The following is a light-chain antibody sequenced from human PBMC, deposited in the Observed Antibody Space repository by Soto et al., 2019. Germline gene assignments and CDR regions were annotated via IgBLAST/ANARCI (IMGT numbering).Light chain of an antibody. CDR3: QRFDRYPRT. Sequence: DIQMTQTPATLSASVGDRVTITCRASQSITNWLAWYQYKPGTAPKLLIYKATTLESGVPSRFSGRGSGTELALSINSLQPDEFAAYYCQRFDRYPRTFGQGTKVEVK. J-gene: IGKJ1*01. CDR2: KAT. CDR1: QSITNW. V-gene: IGKV1-5*03.